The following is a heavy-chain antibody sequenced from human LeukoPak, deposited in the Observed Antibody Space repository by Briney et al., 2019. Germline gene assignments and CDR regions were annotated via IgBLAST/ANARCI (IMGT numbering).Heavy chain of an antibody. Sequence: PSETLSLTCTVSGGSISSYYWSWIRQPAGKGLEWIGRIYTSGSTNYNPSLKSRVTMSVDTSKNQLSLKLSSVTAADTAVYYCASAVQLERHDAFDMWGQGTMVTVSS. D-gene: IGHD1-1*01. CDR1: GGSISSYY. V-gene: IGHV4-4*07. CDR3: ASAVQLERHDAFDM. J-gene: IGHJ3*02. CDR2: IYTSGST.